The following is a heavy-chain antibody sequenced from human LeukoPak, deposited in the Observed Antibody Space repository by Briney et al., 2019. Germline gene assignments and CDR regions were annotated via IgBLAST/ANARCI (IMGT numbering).Heavy chain of an antibody. CDR1: GYTFTGYN. CDR2: INPNSGGT. CDR3: ARASAAAPTY. D-gene: IGHD6-13*01. Sequence: ASVKVSCKASGYTFTGYNMHWVRQAPGQGLEWMGWINPNSGGTNYAQKFQGRVTMTRDTSISTAYMELSSLRSDDTAMYYCARASAAAPTYWGQGTLVTVSS. V-gene: IGHV1-2*02. J-gene: IGHJ4*02.